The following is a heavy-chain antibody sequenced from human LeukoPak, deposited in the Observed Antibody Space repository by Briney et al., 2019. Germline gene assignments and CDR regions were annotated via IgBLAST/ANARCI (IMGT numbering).Heavy chain of an antibody. CDR2: ITSSSSYI. V-gene: IGHV3-21*05. CDR1: GFAFGSYT. D-gene: IGHD2-15*01. Sequence: GGSLRLSCTASGFAFGSYTITWVRQAPGKGLEWVSYITSSSSYIYYADSVKGRFTISRDNAKNSLYLQMNSLRAEDTAIYYCARLSTCSGGSCLDYWGQGTLVTVSS. CDR3: ARLSTCSGGSCLDY. J-gene: IGHJ4*02.